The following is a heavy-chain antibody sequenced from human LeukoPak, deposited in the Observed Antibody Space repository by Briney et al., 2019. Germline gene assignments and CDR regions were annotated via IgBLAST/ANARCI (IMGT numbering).Heavy chain of an antibody. CDR1: GGSISSYY. CDR3: VRYYYDSSGYSHGMDV. CDR2: INYSGGT. D-gene: IGHD3-22*01. Sequence: SETLSLTCIVSGGSISSYYWSWIRQPPGKGLEWIGHINYSGGTKYNPSLKSRVTISVDTPKNQFSLKLSSVTAADTAVYYCVRYYYDSSGYSHGMDVWGQGTTVTVSS. V-gene: IGHV4-59*08. J-gene: IGHJ6*02.